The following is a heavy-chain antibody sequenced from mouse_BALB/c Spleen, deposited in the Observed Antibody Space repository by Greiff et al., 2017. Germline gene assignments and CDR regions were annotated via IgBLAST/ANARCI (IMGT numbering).Heavy chain of an antibody. Sequence: EVMLVESGGGLVKPGGSLKLSCAASGFTFSSYAMSWVRQTPEKRLEWVATISSGGSYTYYPDSVKGRFTISRDNAKNTLYLQMSSLRSEDTAMYYCARWGRYDEKDFDYWGQGTTLTVSS. CDR2: ISSGGSYT. V-gene: IGHV5-9-1*01. CDR1: GFTFSSYA. CDR3: ARWGRYDEKDFDY. D-gene: IGHD2-14*01. J-gene: IGHJ2*01.